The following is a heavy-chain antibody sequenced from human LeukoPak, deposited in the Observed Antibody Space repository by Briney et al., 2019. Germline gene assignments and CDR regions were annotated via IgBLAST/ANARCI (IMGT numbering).Heavy chain of an antibody. J-gene: IGHJ4*02. D-gene: IGHD3-22*01. CDR1: GFSVTNNY. V-gene: IGHV3-11*01. CDR2: ISSSGSTI. CDR3: ASLDGYYYDSSGYQYFDY. Sequence: GGSLRLSCAVSGFSVTNNYMSWVRQAPGKGLEWVSYISSSGSTIYYADSVKGRFTISRDNAKNSLYLQMNGLRAEDTAVYYCASLDGYYYDSSGYQYFDYWGQGTLVTVSS.